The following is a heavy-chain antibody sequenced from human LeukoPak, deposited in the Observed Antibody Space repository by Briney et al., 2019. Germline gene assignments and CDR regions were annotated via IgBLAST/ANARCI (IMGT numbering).Heavy chain of an antibody. Sequence: PGRSLRLSCAASGFTFSSYGMHWVRQAPGKGLEWVAVISYDGSNKYYADSVKGRFTISRDNSKNTLYLQMNSLRAEDTAVYYCAKDIMVTYYYGSGSYYYGMDVWGQGTTVTVSS. CDR2: ISYDGSNK. V-gene: IGHV3-30*18. CDR3: AKDIMVTYYYGSGSYYYGMDV. D-gene: IGHD3-10*01. J-gene: IGHJ6*02. CDR1: GFTFSSYG.